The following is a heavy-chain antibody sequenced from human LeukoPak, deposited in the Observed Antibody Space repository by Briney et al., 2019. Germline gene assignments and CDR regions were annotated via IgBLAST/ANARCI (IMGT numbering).Heavy chain of an antibody. V-gene: IGHV4-34*01. Sequence: PSETLSLTCTVSGGSISSYYWSWIRQPPGKGLEWIGEINHSGSTNYNPSLKSRVTISVDTSKNQFSLKLSSVTAADTAVYYCAREGRYYDSSGYQSDQVFDYWGQGTLVTVSS. J-gene: IGHJ4*02. D-gene: IGHD3-22*01. CDR1: GGSISSYY. CDR3: AREGRYYDSSGYQSDQVFDY. CDR2: INHSGST.